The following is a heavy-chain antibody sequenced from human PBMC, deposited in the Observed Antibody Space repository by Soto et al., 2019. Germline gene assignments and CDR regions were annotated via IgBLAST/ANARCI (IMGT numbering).Heavy chain of an antibody. CDR1: GFTFSDYY. D-gene: IGHD3-3*01. V-gene: IGHV3-11*01. CDR3: ARDHDIGRTLERPD. CDR2: ISNDGSSI. Sequence: QVQLVESGGGLVKPGGSLRLSCAASGFTFSDYYMSWIRQAPGKGLEWISLISNDGSSIYYADSVKGRFTISRDNAKHSLYLQMNDLRVEDTAVYYCARDHDIGRTLERPDWGQGTLVIVSS. J-gene: IGHJ4*02.